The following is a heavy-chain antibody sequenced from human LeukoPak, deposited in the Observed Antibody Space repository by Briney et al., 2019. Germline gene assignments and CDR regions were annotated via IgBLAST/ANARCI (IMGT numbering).Heavy chain of an antibody. D-gene: IGHD3-22*01. CDR2: ISGSGGST. Sequence: PGGSLRLSCAASGFTFSSYAMSWVRQAPGKGLEWVSAISGSGGSTYYADSVKGRFTISRDNSKNTLYLQMNSLRAEDTAVYYCAKDGGSGAMIVVVIAEFDYWGQGTLVTVSS. J-gene: IGHJ4*02. CDR1: GFTFSSYA. CDR3: AKDGGSGAMIVVVIAEFDY. V-gene: IGHV3-23*01.